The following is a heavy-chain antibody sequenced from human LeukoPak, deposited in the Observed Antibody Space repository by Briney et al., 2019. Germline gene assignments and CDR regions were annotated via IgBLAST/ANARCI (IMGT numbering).Heavy chain of an antibody. CDR3: AGDLTAGLAVAGFWRSNWFDP. V-gene: IGHV1-2*02. J-gene: IGHJ5*02. CDR1: GYTFTGYY. Sequence: GASVKVSFKASGYTFTGYYMHSVRQAPGQGLEWMGWINPNSGGTNYAQKFQGRVTMTRDTSIRTAYMELSRLRSDDTAVYYCAGDLTAGLAVAGFWRSNWFDPRGEGTLVTVSS. CDR2: INPNSGGT. D-gene: IGHD6-19*01.